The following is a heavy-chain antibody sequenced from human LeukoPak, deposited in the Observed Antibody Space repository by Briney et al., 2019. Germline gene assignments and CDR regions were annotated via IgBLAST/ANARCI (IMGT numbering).Heavy chain of an antibody. CDR2: IYSGGST. CDR3: ARHRPPNSKDDAFDI. V-gene: IGHV3-53*04. D-gene: IGHD5-18*01. J-gene: IGHJ3*02. Sequence: GGSLRLSYAASGFTVSSNYMSWVRQAPGKGLEWVSVIYSGGSTYYADSVKGRFTISRHNSKNTLYLQMNSLRAEDTAVYYCARHRPPNSKDDAFDIWGQGTMVTASS. CDR1: GFTVSSNY.